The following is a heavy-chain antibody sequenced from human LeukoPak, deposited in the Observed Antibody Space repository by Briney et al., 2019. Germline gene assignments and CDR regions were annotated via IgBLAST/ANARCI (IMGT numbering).Heavy chain of an antibody. V-gene: IGHV3-11*05. CDR1: GFTFSDYY. CDR3: ARVHYDILTGYSPHFDY. D-gene: IGHD3-9*01. J-gene: IGHJ4*02. CDR2: IISSSSYT. Sequence: PGGSLRLSCAASGFTFSDYYMSWIRQAPGKGLEWVSSIISSSSYTNYADSVKGRFTISRDNAKNSLYLQMNSLRAEDTAVYYCARVHYDILTGYSPHFDYWGQGTLVTVSS.